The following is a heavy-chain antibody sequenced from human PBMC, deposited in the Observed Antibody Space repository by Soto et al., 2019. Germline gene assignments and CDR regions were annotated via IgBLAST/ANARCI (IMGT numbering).Heavy chain of an antibody. CDR1: GGSFSGYY. CDR3: ARGQRRHYFVYALKTAGDYFDY. J-gene: IGHJ4*02. V-gene: IGHV4-34*01. D-gene: IGHD2-8*01. CDR2: INHSGST. Sequence: PSETLSLTCAVYGGSFSGYYWSWIRQPPGKGLEWIGEINHSGSTNYNPSLKSRVTISVDTSKNQFSLKLSSVTAADTAVYYCARGQRRHYFVYALKTAGDYFDYWGQGTLVTVSS.